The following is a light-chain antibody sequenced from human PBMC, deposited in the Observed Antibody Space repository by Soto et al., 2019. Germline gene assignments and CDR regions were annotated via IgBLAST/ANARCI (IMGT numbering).Light chain of an antibody. CDR2: GAS. V-gene: IGKV3-20*01. Sequence: EIVLTQSPGTLSLSPGERATLSCRASQSVSSSYLAWYQQKPGQAPRLLIYGASSRATGIPDRFSGSWSGTDFTSTMSRLEHEDSAVYYCQQYGGTGVTVGQGTKVEIK. CDR1: QSVSSSY. CDR3: QQYGGTGVT. J-gene: IGKJ1*01.